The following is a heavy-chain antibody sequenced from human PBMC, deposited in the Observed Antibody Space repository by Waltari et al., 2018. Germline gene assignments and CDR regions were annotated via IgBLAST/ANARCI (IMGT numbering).Heavy chain of an antibody. CDR1: GYTFMDYF. V-gene: IGHV1-69-2*01. D-gene: IGHD3-10*01. Sequence: EVELVQSGAEVKKPGATVKISCKASGYTFMDYFMHWVQQAPGKGLEWMGRIDPEDGETVYSEKFQGRVTITADTPTDTAYMELSSLTSGDTAVYYCAPLPGGSGQTFDYWGQGTLVTVSS. CDR2: IDPEDGET. CDR3: APLPGGSGQTFDY. J-gene: IGHJ4*02.